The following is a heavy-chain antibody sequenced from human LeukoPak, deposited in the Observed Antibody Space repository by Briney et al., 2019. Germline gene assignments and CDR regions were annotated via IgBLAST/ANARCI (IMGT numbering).Heavy chain of an antibody. V-gene: IGHV1-18*01. Sequence: ASVKVSCKASGYTFTSYGISWVRQAPGQGLEWMGWISAYNGNTNYAQKLQGRVTMTTDTSTSTAYMELSRLRSDDTAVYYCARDLYYGSGSHSYYYYGMDVWGQGTTVTVSS. J-gene: IGHJ6*02. D-gene: IGHD3-10*01. CDR1: GYTFTSYG. CDR2: ISAYNGNT. CDR3: ARDLYYGSGSHSYYYYGMDV.